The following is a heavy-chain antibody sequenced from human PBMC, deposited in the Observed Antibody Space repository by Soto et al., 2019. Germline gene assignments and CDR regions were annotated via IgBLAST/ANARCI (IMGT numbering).Heavy chain of an antibody. Sequence: EVQLVETGGGLIQPGGSLRLSCAASGFTVSSNYMTWVRQAPGKGLDWVSVIYSGGSTYYADSVEGRFTISRDSSKNTLYLQMNSLRAEDTAVYYCARDLDYMCYYGMDVWGQGTTVTVSS. CDR1: GFTVSSNY. D-gene: IGHD4-4*01. CDR2: IYSGGST. CDR3: ARDLDYMCYYGMDV. V-gene: IGHV3-53*02. J-gene: IGHJ6*02.